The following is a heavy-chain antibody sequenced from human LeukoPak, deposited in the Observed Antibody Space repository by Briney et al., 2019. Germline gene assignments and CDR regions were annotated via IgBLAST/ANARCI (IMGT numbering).Heavy chain of an antibody. CDR3: AGLVVVAATTDFDY. D-gene: IGHD2-15*01. J-gene: IGHJ4*02. CDR1: GGTFSSYA. V-gene: IGHV1-69*04. Sequence: SSVKVSCKAAGGTFSSYAISWVRQAPGQGLEWMGMIIPIFGIANYAQKFQGRVTITADKSTSTDYMELSSLRSEDTAVYYCAGLVVVAATTDFDYWGQGTLVTVSS. CDR2: IIPIFGIA.